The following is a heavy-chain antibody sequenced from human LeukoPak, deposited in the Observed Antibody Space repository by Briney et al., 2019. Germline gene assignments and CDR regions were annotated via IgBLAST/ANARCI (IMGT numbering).Heavy chain of an antibody. V-gene: IGHV3-7*01. CDR1: GFTFSSSA. J-gene: IGHJ1*01. Sequence: GGSLRLSCAASGFTFSSSAMSWVRQAPGKGLEWVANIKQDESEKYYVDSVKGRFTISRDNAKNSLYLQMNSLRAEDTAVYYCARDGTFTDYGDYGAYACWGQGTLVTVSS. D-gene: IGHD4-17*01. CDR3: ARDGTFTDYGDYGAYAC. CDR2: IKQDESEK.